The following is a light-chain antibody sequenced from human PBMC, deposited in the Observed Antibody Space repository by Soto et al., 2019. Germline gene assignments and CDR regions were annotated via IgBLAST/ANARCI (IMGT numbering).Light chain of an antibody. V-gene: IGKV1-39*01. CDR1: QSISSS. Sequence: DIEMTQSPSSLSASVGETITITCRASQSISSSLNWFQHSPGQPPKLLLFAASNLQAGVPPRFSGSGSGTSFSLTIRSLQPEDFATYYCQQSFNLPRTFGPGTRVEFK. CDR3: QQSFNLPRT. J-gene: IGKJ1*01. CDR2: AAS.